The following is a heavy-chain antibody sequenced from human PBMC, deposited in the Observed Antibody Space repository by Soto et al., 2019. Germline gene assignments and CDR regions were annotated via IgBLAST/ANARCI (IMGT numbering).Heavy chain of an antibody. CDR2: IKQDGSEK. CDR3: ARAGAEQLVDAFDI. J-gene: IGHJ3*02. CDR1: GFTFSSYW. D-gene: IGHD6-13*01. Sequence: GGSLRLSCAASGFTFSSYWMSWVRQAPGKGLEWVANIKQDGSEKYYVDSVKGRFTISRDNAKNSLYLQMNSLRAEDTAVYYCARAGAEQLVDAFDIWGQGTMVTVSS. V-gene: IGHV3-7*01.